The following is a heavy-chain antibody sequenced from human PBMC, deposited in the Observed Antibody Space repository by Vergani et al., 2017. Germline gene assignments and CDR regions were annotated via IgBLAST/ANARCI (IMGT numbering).Heavy chain of an antibody. CDR3: TTAXGLYYLHGEYFQY. CDR1: GFTFSSYW. Sequence: EVQLVESGGGLVQPGGSLRLSCAASGFTFSSYWMSWVRQAPGKGLEWVATISSGGGDIFYADSVKGRFTISRDNSKNTLFLQMNSLKDEDTAVYYCTTAXGLYYLHGEYFQYWGRGTLVSVSS. CDR2: ISSGGGDI. J-gene: IGHJ1*01. D-gene: IGHD3-10*01. V-gene: IGHV3-23*04.